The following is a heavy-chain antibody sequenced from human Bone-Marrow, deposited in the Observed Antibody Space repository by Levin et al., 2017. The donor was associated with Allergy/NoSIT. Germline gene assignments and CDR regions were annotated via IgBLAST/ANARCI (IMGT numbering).Heavy chain of an antibody. J-gene: IGHJ6*02. CDR1: GDSISRYY. Sequence: SETLCLTCTVSGDSISRYYWSWIRQPPGKGLEWIGYIYYSGSTNYNPSLKSRVTISVDTSKNQFSLDLNFVTAADTAVYYCARDAQTSPTRNYGMDVWGQGTTVTVSS. CDR3: ARDAQTSPTRNYGMDV. CDR2: IYYSGST. V-gene: IGHV4-59*01.